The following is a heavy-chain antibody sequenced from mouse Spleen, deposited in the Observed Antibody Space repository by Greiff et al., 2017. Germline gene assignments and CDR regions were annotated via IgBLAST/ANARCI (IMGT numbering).Heavy chain of an antibody. CDR2: IRLKSDNYAT. CDR1: GFTFSNYW. CDR3: TDDYDGFAY. V-gene: IGHV6-3*01. J-gene: IGHJ3*01. D-gene: IGHD2-4*01. Sequence: EVKVEESGGGLVQPGGSMKLSCVASGFTFSNYWMNWVRQSPEKGLEWVAQIRLKSDNYATHYAESVKGRFTISRDDSKSSVYLQMNNLRAEDTGIYYCTDDYDGFAYWGQGTLVTVSA.